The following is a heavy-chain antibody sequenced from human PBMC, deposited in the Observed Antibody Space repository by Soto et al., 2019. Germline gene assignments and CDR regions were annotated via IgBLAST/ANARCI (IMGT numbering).Heavy chain of an antibody. V-gene: IGHV3-64*01. CDR3: ARRDGYNFDY. CDR1: GFTFRAYS. CDR2: ISSHGGST. D-gene: IGHD5-12*01. Sequence: GGSLRLSCAPSGFTFRAYSMSWIRKAPGKGLEYVSAISSHGGSTYYANSVKGRFTISRDNSKNTLYLQMGSLRAEDMAVYYCARRDGYNFDYWGQGTLVTVSS. J-gene: IGHJ4*02.